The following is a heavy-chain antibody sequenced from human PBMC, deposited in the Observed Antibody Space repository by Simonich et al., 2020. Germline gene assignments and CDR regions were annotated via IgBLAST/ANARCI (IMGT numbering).Heavy chain of an antibody. CDR1: GFTFSSYW. Sequence: EVQLVESGGGLVQPGGSLRLSCAASGFTFSSYWMSWVRQATGKGLEWVANIKQDGSEKFYVDSVKGRFTISRDNAKNSLYLKMNSLRAEYTAVYYCARDGLGTAYYYYMDVWGKGTTVTVSS. J-gene: IGHJ6*03. CDR3: ARDGLGTAYYYYMDV. V-gene: IGHV3-7*01. D-gene: IGHD7-27*01. CDR2: IKQDGSEK.